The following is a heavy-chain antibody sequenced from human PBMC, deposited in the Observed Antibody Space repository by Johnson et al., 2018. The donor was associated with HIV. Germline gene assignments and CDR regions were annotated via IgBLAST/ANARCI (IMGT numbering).Heavy chain of an antibody. V-gene: IGHV3-74*02. CDR1: GFTFSRYW. CDR2: INSDGSST. J-gene: IGHJ3*02. Sequence: VQLVESGGGLIQPGGSLILSCAASGFTFSRYWMHWVRQAPGKGLVWVSRINSDGSSTNYADSVKGRFTISRDNAKNTLYLQMNSLRAEDTAVYYCARGTGTDGAFDIWGQGTMVTVSS. CDR3: ARGTGTDGAFDI. D-gene: IGHD1-1*01.